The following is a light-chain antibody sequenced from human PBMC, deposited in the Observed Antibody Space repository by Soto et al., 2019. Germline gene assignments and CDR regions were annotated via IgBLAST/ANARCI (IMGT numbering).Light chain of an antibody. CDR3: QQYDSSPVT. Sequence: ENVLTQSPGTLSLSPGERATLSCRASQSVSSSYLTWYQQKPGHAPRLLIYGASSSATDIPDRFSGSGSGTDFTITISRLEPEDFAVYYCQQYDSSPVTFGQGTKLEIK. CDR2: GAS. CDR1: QSVSSSY. J-gene: IGKJ2*01. V-gene: IGKV3-20*01.